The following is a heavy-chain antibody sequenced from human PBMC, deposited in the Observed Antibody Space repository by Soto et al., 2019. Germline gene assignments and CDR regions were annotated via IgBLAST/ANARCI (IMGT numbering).Heavy chain of an antibody. CDR1: GFTFSSYA. D-gene: IGHD2-15*01. V-gene: IGHV3-23*01. CDR3: ATLVVVAAQKPLADY. CDR2: ISGSGGST. Sequence: GGSLRLSCAASGFTFSSYAMSWVHQAPGKGLEWVSAISGSGGSTYYADSVKGRFTISRDNSKNTLYLQMNSLRAEDTAVYYCATLVVVAAQKPLADYWGQGTLVTVSS. J-gene: IGHJ4*02.